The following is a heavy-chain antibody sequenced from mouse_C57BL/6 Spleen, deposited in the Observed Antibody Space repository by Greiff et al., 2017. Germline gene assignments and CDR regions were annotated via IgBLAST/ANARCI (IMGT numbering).Heavy chain of an antibody. Sequence: QVQLQQPGAELVKPGASVKLSCKASGYTFTSYWMHWVKQRPGQGLEWIGMIHPNSGSTNYNEKFKSKATLTVDKSSSTAYMQLSSLTSEDSAVYYCARMTTGVARGAMDYWGQGTSVTVSS. CDR3: ARMTTGVARGAMDY. CDR2: IHPNSGST. V-gene: IGHV1-64*01. D-gene: IGHD1-1*01. CDR1: GYTFTSYW. J-gene: IGHJ4*01.